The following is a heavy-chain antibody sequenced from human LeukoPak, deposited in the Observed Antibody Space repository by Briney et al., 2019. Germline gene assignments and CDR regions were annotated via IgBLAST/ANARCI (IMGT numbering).Heavy chain of an antibody. V-gene: IGHV4-59*01. J-gene: IGHJ2*01. CDR3: ARGGDCGGDCYSFWYFDL. D-gene: IGHD2-21*02. Sequence: KPSETLSLTCTVSGGSISHYYWSWLRQPPGKELEWIGYIYYSGSTNYNPSLRSRASISLETSKNQFSLQLRSVTAADTAVYSCARGGDCGGDCYSFWYFDLWGRGTLVTVSS. CDR2: IYYSGST. CDR1: GGSISHYY.